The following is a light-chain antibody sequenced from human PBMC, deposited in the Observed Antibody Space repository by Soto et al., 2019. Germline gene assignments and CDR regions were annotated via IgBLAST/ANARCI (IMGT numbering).Light chain of an antibody. V-gene: IGKV3-20*01. CDR3: HQYDTSPRT. J-gene: IGKJ1*01. Sequence: EIVLTQSPGTLSLSPGERATLSCRASQSLSSGYLAWYQQKPGQAPTILIYAASSRATGIPDRFSGSGSGTDFSLTISRLEPEDFAVYYCHQYDTSPRTFCQGTKVEI. CDR2: AAS. CDR1: QSLSSGY.